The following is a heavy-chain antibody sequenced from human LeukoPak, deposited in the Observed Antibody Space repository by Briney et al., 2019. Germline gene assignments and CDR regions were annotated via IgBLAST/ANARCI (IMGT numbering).Heavy chain of an antibody. CDR3: ARTTDYYYMDV. D-gene: IGHD4-11*01. J-gene: IGHJ6*03. Sequence: ASVKVSCKASGYTFTNYGISWVRQAPGQGLEWMGWISAYNGNTNYAQKLQGRVTMTTDTSTSTAYMELSSLRSEDTAVYYCARTTDYYYMDVWGKGTTVTVSS. CDR2: ISAYNGNT. V-gene: IGHV1-18*01. CDR1: GYTFTNYG.